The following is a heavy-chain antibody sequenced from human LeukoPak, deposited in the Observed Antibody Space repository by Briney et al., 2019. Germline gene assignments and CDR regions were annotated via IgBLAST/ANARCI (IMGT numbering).Heavy chain of an antibody. CDR3: AGLGIPAHLILSNWFDP. V-gene: IGHV4-39*07. Sequence: SETLSLTCTVSGGSISSSSYYWSWIRQPPGKGLEWIGEINHSGSTNYNPSLKSRVTISVDTSKNQFSLKLSSVTAADTAVYYCAGLGIPAHLILSNWFDPWGQGTLVTVSS. J-gene: IGHJ5*02. CDR2: INHSGST. D-gene: IGHD2-2*01. CDR1: GGSISSSSYY.